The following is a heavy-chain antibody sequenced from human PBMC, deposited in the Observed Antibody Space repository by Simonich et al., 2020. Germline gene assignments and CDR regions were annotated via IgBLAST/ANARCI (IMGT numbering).Heavy chain of an antibody. J-gene: IGHJ2*01. CDR2: INSDGSST. D-gene: IGHD7-27*01. V-gene: IGHV3-74*01. Sequence: EVQLVESGGGLVQPGGSLRLSCAASGFTFSSYWMHWVRQAPGKGLVLVSSINSDGSSTSYADSVKGRFTISRDNAKNTLYLQMNSLRAEDTAVYYCAREAGDLWYFDLWGRGTLVTVSS. CDR3: AREAGDLWYFDL. CDR1: GFTFSSYW.